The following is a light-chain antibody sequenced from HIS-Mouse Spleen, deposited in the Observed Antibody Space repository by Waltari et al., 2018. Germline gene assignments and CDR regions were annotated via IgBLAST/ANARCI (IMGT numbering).Light chain of an antibody. Sequence: QSALTQPASVSGSPGQSITISCPGTSSDVGSYNLVPWYQQNPGKAPKLMIYEGSKRPSGVSNRFSGSKSGNTASLTISGLQAEDEADYYCCSYAGSSTWVFGGGTKLTVL. CDR2: EGS. V-gene: IGLV2-23*01. CDR1: SSDVGSYNL. CDR3: CSYAGSSTWV. J-gene: IGLJ3*02.